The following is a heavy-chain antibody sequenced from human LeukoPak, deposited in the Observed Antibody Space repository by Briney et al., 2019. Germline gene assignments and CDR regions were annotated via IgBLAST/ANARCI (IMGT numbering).Heavy chain of an antibody. D-gene: IGHD6-19*01. CDR2: VYHSGRM. CDR3: ARDVREWLIRASGKYGLDV. J-gene: IGHJ6*02. V-gene: IGHV4-4*02. CDR1: GGSISNDNW. Sequence: KPSETLSLTCAVSGGSISNDNWWSWVRQPPGKGLEWIGEVYHSGRMNYNPSLESRVTISIDKSKNQFSLRVNSVSAADTAVYFCARDVREWLIRASGKYGLDVWGQGTTVTVSS.